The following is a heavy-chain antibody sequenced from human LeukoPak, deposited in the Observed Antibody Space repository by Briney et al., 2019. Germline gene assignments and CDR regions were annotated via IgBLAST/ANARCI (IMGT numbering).Heavy chain of an antibody. CDR1: GYTFTGYY. CDR3: ARYKEGFDI. D-gene: IGHD1-1*01. Sequence: ASVKVSCKASGYTFTGYYVHWVRQAPGQGLERMGWINPNSGGTNYAQKFQGRVTMTRDTSISTAYMELSRLRSDDTAVYYCARYKEGFDIWGQGTMVTVSS. V-gene: IGHV1-2*02. CDR2: INPNSGGT. J-gene: IGHJ3*02.